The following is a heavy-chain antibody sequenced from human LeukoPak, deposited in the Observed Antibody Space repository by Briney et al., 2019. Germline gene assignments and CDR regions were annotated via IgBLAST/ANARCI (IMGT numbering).Heavy chain of an antibody. CDR2: ISGGGVAI. D-gene: IGHD3-16*01. J-gene: IGHJ4*02. Sequence: GGSLRLSCAASGFTFSNHAMSWVRQAPGKGLQWVSAISGGGVAIYYADSVKGRFTISRDNSKNTLYLQMTSLRADDTAVYYCARDRVLHYFDYWGQGALVTVSS. V-gene: IGHV3-23*01. CDR1: GFTFSNHA. CDR3: ARDRVLHYFDY.